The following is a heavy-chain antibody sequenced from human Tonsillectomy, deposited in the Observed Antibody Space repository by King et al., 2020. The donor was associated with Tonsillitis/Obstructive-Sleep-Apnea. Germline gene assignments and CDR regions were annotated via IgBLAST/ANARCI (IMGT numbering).Heavy chain of an antibody. CDR3: ARRRGGIEGAGSTYYFDD. CDR2: IYPGDSNT. V-gene: IGHV5-51*03. J-gene: IGHJ4*02. CDR1: GDSFTNYW. Sequence: VQLVESGAEVRKPGESLKISCQDSGDSFTNYWIAWVRQKPGKGLEWMGIIYPGDSNTRYSPSFQGQVTFSVDKSITTAYLQWRSLQASDAAMYYCARRRGGIEGAGSTYYFDDWGQGTLVTVSP. D-gene: IGHD3-10*01.